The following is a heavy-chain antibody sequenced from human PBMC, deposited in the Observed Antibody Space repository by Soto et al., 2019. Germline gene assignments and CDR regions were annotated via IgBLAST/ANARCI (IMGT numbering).Heavy chain of an antibody. CDR1: GYTFTSYD. CDR2: MNPNSGNT. J-gene: IGHJ6*02. CDR3: ARERTGTTSMDV. D-gene: IGHD1-1*01. Sequence: QVQLVQSGAEVKKPGASVKVSCKASGYTFTSYDINWVRQATGQGLEWMGWMNPNSGNTGYAQKVXGXXTMTRNTSISTAYMELSSLRSEDTAVYYCARERTGTTSMDVWGQGTTVTVSS. V-gene: IGHV1-8*01.